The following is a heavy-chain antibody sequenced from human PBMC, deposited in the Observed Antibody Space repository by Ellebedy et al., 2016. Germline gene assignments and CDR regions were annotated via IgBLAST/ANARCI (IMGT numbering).Heavy chain of an antibody. CDR3: ARHRLPGDYDLNWFDP. V-gene: IGHV5-51*01. Sequence: GESLKISXKGSGYSFTSYWIGWVRQMPGKGLEWMGIIYPGNSDTRYSPSFQGQVTISADKSISTAYLQWSSLKASDTAMYYCARHRLPGDYDLNWFDPWGQGTLVTVSS. CDR2: IYPGNSDT. J-gene: IGHJ5*02. D-gene: IGHD4-17*01. CDR1: GYSFTSYW.